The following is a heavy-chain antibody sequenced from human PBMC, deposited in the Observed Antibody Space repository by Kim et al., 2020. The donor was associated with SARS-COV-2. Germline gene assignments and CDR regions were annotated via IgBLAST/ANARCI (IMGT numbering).Heavy chain of an antibody. V-gene: IGHV1-69*06. J-gene: IGHJ4*02. CDR1: GGTFSSYA. D-gene: IGHD3-22*01. CDR3: ARGHSSGYSVPPDY. Sequence: SVKVSCKASGGTFSSYAISWVRQAPGQGLEWMGGIIPIFGTANYAQKFQGRVTITADKSTSTAYMELSSLRSEDTAVYYCARGHSSGYSVPPDYWGQGTLVTVSS. CDR2: IIPIFGTA.